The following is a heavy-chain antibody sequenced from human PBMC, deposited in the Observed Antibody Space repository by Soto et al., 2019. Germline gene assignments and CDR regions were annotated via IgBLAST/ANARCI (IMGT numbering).Heavy chain of an antibody. CDR3: ARQGSSGYYYYGMDV. J-gene: IGHJ6*02. Sequence: GESLKISCKGSGYRFASYWIAWVRQVPGRGLEWMGIIYPGDSDTKYSPSFQGLVTMSVDKSTSTAYLQWNSLKAADTAVYYCARQGSSGYYYYGMDVWGQGATVTVSS. D-gene: IGHD3-10*01. CDR1: GYRFASYW. V-gene: IGHV5-51*01. CDR2: IYPGDSDT.